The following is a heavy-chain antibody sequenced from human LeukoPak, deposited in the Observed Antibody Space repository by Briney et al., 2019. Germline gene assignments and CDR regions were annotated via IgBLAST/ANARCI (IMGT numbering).Heavy chain of an antibody. V-gene: IGHV4-39*01. Sequence: SETLSLTCTISGSSITSVSHYWGWIRQPPGQGLEWIGDIYYTGSTYYSPSLRSRVTMSVHASENQFSLRLNSVTAVDTAVYYCARRWGNIVGVTYEYWGQGTLVTVSS. D-gene: IGHD3-16*01. CDR3: ARRWGNIVGVTYEY. J-gene: IGHJ4*02. CDR2: IYYTGST. CDR1: GSSITSVSHY.